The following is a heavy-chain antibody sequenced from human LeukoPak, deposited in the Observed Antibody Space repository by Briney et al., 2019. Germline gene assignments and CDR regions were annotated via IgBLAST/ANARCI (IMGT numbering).Heavy chain of an antibody. J-gene: IGHJ4*02. D-gene: IGHD3-22*01. CDR3: ASNYYTSSFDN. Sequence: SETLSLTCTVSGGSISSYYWGWIRQPPGKGLEWVGSMSHSGTTYYNPSLKSRITISVDTSKNQFSLKLSSVTAADTAVYYCASNYYTSSFDNWGQGALVTVSS. V-gene: IGHV4-39*01. CDR1: GGSISSYY. CDR2: MSHSGTT.